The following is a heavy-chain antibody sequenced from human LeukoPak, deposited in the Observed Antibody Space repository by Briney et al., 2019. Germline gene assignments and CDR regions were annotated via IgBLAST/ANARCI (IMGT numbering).Heavy chain of an antibody. CDR2: INPNSGGT. D-gene: IGHD2-15*01. CDR3: ASRPDQHLLYYFDY. J-gene: IGHJ4*02. CDR1: GYTFTGYY. V-gene: IGHV1-2*02. Sequence: ASVKVSCKASGYTFTGYYMHWVLQAPGQGLEWMGWINPNSGGTKYAQKFQGRVTMTSDASISTAYMELSGLRSDDTAVYYCASRPDQHLLYYFDYWGQGALVTVSS.